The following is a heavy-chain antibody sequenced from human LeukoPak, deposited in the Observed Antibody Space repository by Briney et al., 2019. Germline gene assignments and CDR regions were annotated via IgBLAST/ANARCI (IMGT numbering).Heavy chain of an antibody. CDR2: MNPNSGNT. CDR3: ARAGIVGASGAFDI. J-gene: IGHJ3*02. Sequence: ASVKVSCKASGYTFTSYDIIWVRQATGQGLEWMGWMNPNSGNTGYAQKFQGRVTMTRNTSISTAYMELSSLRSEDTAVYYCARAGIVGASGAFDIWGQGTMVTVSS. CDR1: GYTFTSYD. D-gene: IGHD1-26*01. V-gene: IGHV1-8*01.